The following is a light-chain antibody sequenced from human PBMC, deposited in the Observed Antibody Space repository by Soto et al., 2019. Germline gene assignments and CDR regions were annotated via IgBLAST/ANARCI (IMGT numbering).Light chain of an antibody. CDR3: QKYNNWPLT. CDR2: GAS. CDR1: HRVSNY. J-gene: IGKJ4*01. V-gene: IGKV3-15*01. Sequence: EIVMTQSPATLSVSPGERATLSCRASHRVSNYLAWYQQRPGQAPRLLIYGASTRATGIPARFSGSASWTELTLPIRILQYGDFAIYDCQKYNNWPLTFVGVTKVDI.